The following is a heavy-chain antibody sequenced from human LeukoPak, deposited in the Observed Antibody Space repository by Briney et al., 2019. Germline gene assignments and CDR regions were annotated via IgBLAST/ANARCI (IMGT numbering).Heavy chain of an antibody. CDR1: GGSFSGYY. CDR2: INHSGST. D-gene: IGHD2-2*01. Sequence: PSETLSLTCAVYGGSFSGYYWSWIRQPPGKGLEWIGEINHSGSTNYNPSLKSRVTISVDTSKNQFSLKLSSVTAADTAVYYCARGVVLGTDIDGFDVWGQGTMVTVSS. V-gene: IGHV4-34*01. CDR3: ARGVVLGTDIDGFDV. J-gene: IGHJ3*01.